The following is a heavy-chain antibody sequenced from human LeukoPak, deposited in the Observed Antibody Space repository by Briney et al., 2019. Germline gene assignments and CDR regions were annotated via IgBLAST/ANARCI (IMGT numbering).Heavy chain of an antibody. CDR1: GFTFNNYA. CDR2: IFGSGGSA. V-gene: IGHV3-23*01. D-gene: IGHD6-19*01. Sequence: GGSPRLSCAASGFTFNNYAMYWVRQAPGKGLEWVSGIFGSGGSAHYADSVKGRFTISRDNSKNTVYLQMDSLRVEDTAVYYCGKTTVGYSSGRYPGWPVDYWGQGTLVTVSS. J-gene: IGHJ4*02. CDR3: GKTTVGYSSGRYPGWPVDY.